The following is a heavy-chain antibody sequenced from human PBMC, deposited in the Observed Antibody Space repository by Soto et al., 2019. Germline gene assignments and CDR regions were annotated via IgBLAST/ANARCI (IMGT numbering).Heavy chain of an antibody. J-gene: IGHJ2*01. Sequence: SETLSLTCTVSGGSISSSSYYWGWIRQPPGKGLEWIGSIYYSGSTYYNPSLKSRVTISVDTSKNQFSLKLSSVTAADTAVYYCASQTDREYFDLWGRGTLVTVSS. CDR3: ASQTDREYFDL. CDR1: GGSISSSSYY. D-gene: IGHD2-15*01. V-gene: IGHV4-39*01. CDR2: IYYSGST.